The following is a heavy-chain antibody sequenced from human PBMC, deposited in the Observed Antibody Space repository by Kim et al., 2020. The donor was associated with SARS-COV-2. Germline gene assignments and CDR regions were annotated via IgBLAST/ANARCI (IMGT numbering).Heavy chain of an antibody. CDR2: T. V-gene: IGHV3-64D*09. CDR3: VKDSSTYYYFDH. Sequence: TDYADSMKCRFIISRDNSQNTLCLRMSSLRAEDTAVYYCVKDSSTYYYFDHWGQGTLVTVSS. D-gene: IGHD2-2*01. J-gene: IGHJ4*02.